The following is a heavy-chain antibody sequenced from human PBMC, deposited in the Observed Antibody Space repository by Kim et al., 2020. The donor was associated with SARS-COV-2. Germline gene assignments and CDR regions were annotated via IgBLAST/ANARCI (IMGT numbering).Heavy chain of an antibody. D-gene: IGHD2-8*01. Sequence: ASVKVSCKASGYTFTNYGISWVRQAPGQGLEWMGWISTHNGDTYHGQNFQGRVDMTTDTSTSTAYMELRSLTYDDTAVYYCARDPSLTLMGIQNTNGLDVWGQGTVVTVS. CDR2: ISTHNGDT. CDR1: GYTFTNYG. CDR3: ARDPSLTLMGIQNTNGLDV. J-gene: IGHJ3*01. V-gene: IGHV1-18*04.